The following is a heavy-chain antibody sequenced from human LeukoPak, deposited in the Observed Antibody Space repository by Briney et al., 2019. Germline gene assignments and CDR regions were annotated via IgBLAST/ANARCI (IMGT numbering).Heavy chain of an antibody. V-gene: IGHV1-2*02. CDR1: GYTFTGYY. J-gene: IGHJ4*02. D-gene: IGHD3-10*01. CDR3: AGPTYYYGSGSYPY. Sequence: ASVKVSCKASGYTFTGYYMHWVRQAPGQGLEWMGWINPNSGGTSYAQKFQGRVTMTRDTSISTAYMEVSRLRSDDTAVYYCAGPTYYYGSGSYPYWGQGTQVTVSS. CDR2: INPNSGGT.